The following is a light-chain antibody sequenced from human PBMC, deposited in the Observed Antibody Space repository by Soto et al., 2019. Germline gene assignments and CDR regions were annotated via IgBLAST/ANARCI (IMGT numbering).Light chain of an antibody. CDR1: SSDVGGYNY. V-gene: IGLV2-8*01. J-gene: IGLJ2*01. Sequence: QPVLTQPPSASGSPGQSVTISCTGSSSDVGGYNYVSWYQQHPGKAPKLMIYEVSKRPSGVPDRFSGSKSGNTASLIVSGLQAEDEADYYCSSYAGSNSVVFGGGTKLTVL. CDR2: EVS. CDR3: SSYAGSNSVV.